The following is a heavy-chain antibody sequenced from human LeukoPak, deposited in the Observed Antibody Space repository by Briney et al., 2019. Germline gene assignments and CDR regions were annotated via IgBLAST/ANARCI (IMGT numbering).Heavy chain of an antibody. V-gene: IGHV1-2*06. CDR2: IYPSSGVT. CDR3: GRDSVRSYDLWSAYYLGDKYYPMDA. Sequence: ASVKVSCKASGYTFTAFYLHWVRQAPGQGLEWMGRIYPSSGVTKYAQKFQGRITMTRDTSISTAYMELSGLRSDDTAVYYCGRDSVRSYDLWSAYYLGDKYYPMDAWGQGTTVTVSS. CDR1: GYTFTAFY. D-gene: IGHD3-3*01. J-gene: IGHJ6*02.